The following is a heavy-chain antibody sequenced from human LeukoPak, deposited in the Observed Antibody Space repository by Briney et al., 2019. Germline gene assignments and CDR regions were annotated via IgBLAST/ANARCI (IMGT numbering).Heavy chain of an antibody. J-gene: IGHJ4*02. CDR1: GGSFSDNY. D-gene: IGHD1-1*01. Sequence: SETLSLTCAVYGGSFSDNYWSWIRQPPGKGLERIGEINHRGSTNYNPSLKSRVTISVDTSKNQFSLKLRSVTAADTAVYYCARDNNVDWNLDFWGQGTLVTVSS. V-gene: IGHV4-34*01. CDR2: INHRGST. CDR3: ARDNNVDWNLDF.